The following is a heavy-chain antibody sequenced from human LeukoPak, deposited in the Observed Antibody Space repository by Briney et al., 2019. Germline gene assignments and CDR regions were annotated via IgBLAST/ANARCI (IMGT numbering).Heavy chain of an antibody. J-gene: IGHJ4*02. Sequence: PGGSLRLSCAASRFTFSSYGMHWVRQAPGKGLEWVAVISFDGSNKYYADSVRGRFTVSRDNSKDTLYLQMNSLRAEDTAVYYCAKDEIGAVAGLLDYWGQGILVTVSS. CDR3: AKDEIGAVAGLLDY. D-gene: IGHD6-19*01. CDR2: ISFDGSNK. V-gene: IGHV3-30*18. CDR1: RFTFSSYG.